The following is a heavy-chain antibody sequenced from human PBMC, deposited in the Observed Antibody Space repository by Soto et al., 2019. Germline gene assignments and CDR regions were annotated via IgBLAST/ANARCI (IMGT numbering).Heavy chain of an antibody. CDR1: GFTFSSYG. CDR2: IWYDGSNK. V-gene: IGHV3-33*06. J-gene: IGHJ4*02. CDR3: AKRDGDNWNPFAY. D-gene: IGHD1-1*01. Sequence: GGSLRLSCAASGFTFSSYGMHWVRQAPGKGLEWVAVIWYDGSNKYYADSVRGRFTISRDNSKNTLYLQMNSLRAEDTAVYYCAKRDGDNWNPFAYWGQGTLVTVSS.